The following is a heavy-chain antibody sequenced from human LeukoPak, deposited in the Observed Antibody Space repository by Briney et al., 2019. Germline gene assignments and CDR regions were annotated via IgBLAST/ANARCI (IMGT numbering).Heavy chain of an antibody. J-gene: IGHJ4*02. CDR2: INWNGGST. Sequence: GGSLRLSCAASGFTFDDYGMSWVRQAPGKGLEWVSGINWNGGSTGYADSVKGRFTISRDNSKNTLYLQMNSLRAEDTAVYYCARGAYYYDSSGYIDYWGQGTLVTVSS. V-gene: IGHV3-20*04. CDR1: GFTFDDYG. D-gene: IGHD3-22*01. CDR3: ARGAYYYDSSGYIDY.